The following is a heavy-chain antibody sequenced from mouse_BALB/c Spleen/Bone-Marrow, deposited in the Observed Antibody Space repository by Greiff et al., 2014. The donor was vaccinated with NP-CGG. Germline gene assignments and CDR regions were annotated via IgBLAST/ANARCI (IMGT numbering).Heavy chain of an antibody. CDR3: ARRRDYDYFDY. CDR2: ISSGGTYT. V-gene: IGHV5-6*02. Sequence: EVMLVESGGDLVKPGGSLKLSCAASGFTFSNYGMSWVRQIPDKRLEWVATISSGGTYTFYPDSVKGRFTISRDNTKNTLTLQMTSLKSEDTATYYCARRRDYDYFDYWGQGTTLTVSS. CDR1: GFTFSNYG. D-gene: IGHD2-4*01. J-gene: IGHJ2*01.